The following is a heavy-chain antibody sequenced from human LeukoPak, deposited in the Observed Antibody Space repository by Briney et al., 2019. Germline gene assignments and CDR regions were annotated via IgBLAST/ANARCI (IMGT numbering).Heavy chain of an antibody. D-gene: IGHD6-13*01. CDR1: GGSISSYY. CDR2: IYYSGST. J-gene: IGHJ4*02. Sequence: SETLSLTCTVSGGSISSYYWSWLRQPPGKGLEWIGYIYYSGSTNYNPSLKSRVTISVDTSKNQFSLKLSSVTAADTAVYYCARGVYIAAAQYGYWGQGALVTVSS. CDR3: ARGVYIAAAQYGY. V-gene: IGHV4-59*01.